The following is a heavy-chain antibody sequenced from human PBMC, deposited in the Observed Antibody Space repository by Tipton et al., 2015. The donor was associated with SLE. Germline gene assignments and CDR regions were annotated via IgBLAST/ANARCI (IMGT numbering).Heavy chain of an antibody. CDR3: AGGGGSGWDYFDY. Sequence: TLSLTCTVSGGSISSHYWSWIRQPPGKGLEWIGYIYYSGSTNYNPSLKSRVTTSVDTSKNQFSLKLSSVTAADTAVYYCAGGGGSGWDYFDYWGQGTLVTVSS. CDR1: GGSISSHY. J-gene: IGHJ4*02. V-gene: IGHV4-59*11. D-gene: IGHD6-19*01. CDR2: IYYSGST.